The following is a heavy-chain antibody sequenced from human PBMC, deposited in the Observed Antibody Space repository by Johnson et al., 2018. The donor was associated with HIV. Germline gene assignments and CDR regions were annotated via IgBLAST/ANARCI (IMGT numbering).Heavy chain of an antibody. J-gene: IGHJ3*02. CDR1: GFTFTNAW. V-gene: IGHV3-30-3*01. D-gene: IGHD3-22*01. CDR2: LSYDGSNT. Sequence: QVQLVESGGGLVKPGGSLRLSCAASGFTFTNAWLSWVRQAPGKGLEWVAVLSYDGSNTYYADSVKGRFTISRDNSKNTLYLQMNSLRAEDTAVYYCAREKSYYYDSSGYPDTFDIWGQGTMVIVSS. CDR3: AREKSYYYDSSGYPDTFDI.